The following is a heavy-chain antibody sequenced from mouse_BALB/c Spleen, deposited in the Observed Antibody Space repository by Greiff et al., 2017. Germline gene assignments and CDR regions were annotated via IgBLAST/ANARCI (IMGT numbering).Heavy chain of an antibody. D-gene: IGHD1-1*01. V-gene: IGHV5-6-3*01. J-gene: IGHJ2*01. CDR2: INSNGGST. CDR1: GFTFSSYG. Sequence: EVQLVESGGGLVQPGGSLKLSCAASGFTFSSYGMSWVRQTPDKRLELVATINSNGGSTYYPDSVKGRFTISRDNAKNTLYLQMSSLKSEDTAMYYCAREVIYYYGSSYDYWGQGTTLTVSS. CDR3: AREVIYYYGSSYDY.